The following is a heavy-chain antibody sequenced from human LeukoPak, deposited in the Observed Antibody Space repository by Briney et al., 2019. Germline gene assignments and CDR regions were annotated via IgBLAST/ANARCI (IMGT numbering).Heavy chain of an antibody. V-gene: IGHV3-30*03. CDR2: ISFDGSKK. Sequence: GGSLRLSCAASGFTFNNYVMHWVRQAPGKGLEWVAVISFDGSKKYSVDSVKGRFTISRDNSKNTLYLQMNSLRAEDTAVYYCAPRLPTIFGVVGGYWGQGTLVTVSS. D-gene: IGHD3-3*01. J-gene: IGHJ4*02. CDR1: GFTFNNYV. CDR3: APRLPTIFGVVGGY.